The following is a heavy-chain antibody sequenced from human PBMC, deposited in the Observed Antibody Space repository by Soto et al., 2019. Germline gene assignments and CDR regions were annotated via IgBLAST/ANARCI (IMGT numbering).Heavy chain of an antibody. D-gene: IGHD6-6*01. J-gene: IGHJ6*02. CDR1: GLIFSNFG. CDR3: ARDPRTARASAMDV. Sequence: GGSLRLSCTASGLIFSNFGMHWVRQAPGKGLEWVAGVWYDGSNGVSAESVKGRFTISRDNSKNTLYLQMTSLRAEDTAVYYCARDPRTARASAMDVWGQGTTVTVS. V-gene: IGHV3-33*01. CDR2: VWYDGSNG.